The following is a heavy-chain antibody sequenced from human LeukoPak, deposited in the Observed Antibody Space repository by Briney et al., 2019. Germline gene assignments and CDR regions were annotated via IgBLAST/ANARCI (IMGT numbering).Heavy chain of an antibody. CDR2: ISWDGGST. CDR3: AKDAYDSSGYYLDY. V-gene: IGHV3-43D*03. D-gene: IGHD3-22*01. J-gene: IGHJ4*02. Sequence: QAGGSLRLSCAASGFTFDDYAMHWVRQAPGKGLEWVSLISWDGGSTYYADSVKGRFTISRDNSKNSLYLQMNSLRAEDTALYYCAKDAYDSSGYYLDYWGQGTLVTVSS. CDR1: GFTFDDYA.